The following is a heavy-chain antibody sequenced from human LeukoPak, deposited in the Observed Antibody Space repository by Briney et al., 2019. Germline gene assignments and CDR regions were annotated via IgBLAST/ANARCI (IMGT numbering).Heavy chain of an antibody. CDR2: IYYSGST. CDR3: ARDIGSSWYYAFDI. CDR1: GGSISSYY. D-gene: IGHD6-13*01. V-gene: IGHV4-59*01. J-gene: IGHJ3*02. Sequence: SXTLSLTCTVSGGSISSYYWSWIGQPPGRGREWIGYIYYSGSTNYNPSLKRRVNISVEKYKKKFSLKLSSVTAADTAVYYCARDIGSSWYYAFDIWGQGTMVTVSS.